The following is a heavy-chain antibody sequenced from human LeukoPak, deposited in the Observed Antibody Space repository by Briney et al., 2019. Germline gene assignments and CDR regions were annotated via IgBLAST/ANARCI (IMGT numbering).Heavy chain of an antibody. CDR3: ARDKGYYDPNFDY. CDR1: GDSITSGSYY. CDR2: VSTSGTT. Sequence: SETLSLTCTVSGDSITSGSYYWAWIRQPAGKGLEWIGRVSTSGTTNYNPSLKSRLTISVDTSKNQFSLKLSSVTAADTAVYYCARDKGYYDPNFDYWGQGTLVTVSS. D-gene: IGHD3-3*01. J-gene: IGHJ4*02. V-gene: IGHV4-61*02.